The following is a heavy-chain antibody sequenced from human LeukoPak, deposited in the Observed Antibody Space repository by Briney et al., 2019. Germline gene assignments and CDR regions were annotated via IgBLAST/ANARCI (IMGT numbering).Heavy chain of an antibody. CDR3: VRGSPLGATTNWVDP. CDR1: GFTFSSYA. Sequence: GGSLRLSCAASGFTFSSYAMSWVRQAPGKGLEWVSAISGSGGSTYYADSVKGRFTISRDNSKNTLYLQMNSLRAEDTAMYYCVRGSPLGATTNWVDPWGQGTLVTVSS. J-gene: IGHJ5*02. CDR2: ISGSGGST. V-gene: IGHV3-23*01. D-gene: IGHD1-26*01.